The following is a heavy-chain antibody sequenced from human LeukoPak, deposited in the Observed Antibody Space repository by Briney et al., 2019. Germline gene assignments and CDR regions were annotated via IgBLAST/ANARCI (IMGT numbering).Heavy chain of an antibody. CDR3: ATGSVPAAPFDS. J-gene: IGHJ5*01. D-gene: IGHD2-2*01. CDR2: INPSGGGT. Sequence: RASVKVSCKASGHTLSRKYIHWVRQVPGQGLEWMGIINPSGGGTNYAQKFQGSIIMTRDTSTRTVYMELRSLTSKDTAVYYCATGSVPAAPFDSWGQGTLVTVSS. CDR1: GHTLSRKY. V-gene: IGHV1-46*01.